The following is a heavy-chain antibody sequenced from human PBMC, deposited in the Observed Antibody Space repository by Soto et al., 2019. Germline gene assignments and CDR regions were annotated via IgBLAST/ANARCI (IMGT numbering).Heavy chain of an antibody. CDR1: GGSISSGDYY. V-gene: IGHV4-30-4*01. D-gene: IGHD6-19*01. J-gene: IGHJ4*02. Sequence: QVQLQESGPGLVKPSQTLSLTCTVSGGSISSGDYYWSWIRQPPGKGLEWIGYIYYSGSTYYNPSLKSRVTLSVDTSKNQFSLKLSSVTVADTAVYYCARDRNGAGNYFDYWGQGTLVTVSS. CDR3: ARDRNGAGNYFDY. CDR2: IYYSGST.